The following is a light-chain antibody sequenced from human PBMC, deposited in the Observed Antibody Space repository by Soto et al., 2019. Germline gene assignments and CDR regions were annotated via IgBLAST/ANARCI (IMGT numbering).Light chain of an antibody. J-gene: IGKJ1*01. Sequence: EIVLTQSPGTLSLSPGERATLSCRASQSIGYNYLAWYQQRPGQAPRLLVSTASHRPAGIPDRFSGSGSGTDFTLIISRLEPEDFAVYYCQQYGSSPQTLGQGTKVDI. CDR3: QQYGSSPQT. CDR2: TAS. CDR1: QSIGYNY. V-gene: IGKV3-20*01.